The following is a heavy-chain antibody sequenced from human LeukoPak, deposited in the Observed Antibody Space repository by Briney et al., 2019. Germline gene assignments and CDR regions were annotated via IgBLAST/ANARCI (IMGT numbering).Heavy chain of an antibody. J-gene: IGHJ4*02. CDR2: IYHSGST. CDR1: GYSISSGYY. CDR3: AMWYYDFSYFDY. V-gene: IGHV4-38-2*02. Sequence: SETLSLTCTVSGYSISSGYYWGWIRQPPGKGLEWIGSIYHSGSTYYNPSLKSRVTISVDTSKNQFSLKLSFFTAADTAVYYCAMWYYDFSYFDYWGQGTLVTVSS. D-gene: IGHD3-3*01.